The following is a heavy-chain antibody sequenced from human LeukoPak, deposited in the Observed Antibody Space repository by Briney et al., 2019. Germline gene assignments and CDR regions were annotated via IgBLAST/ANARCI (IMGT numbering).Heavy chain of an antibody. Sequence: ASVKVSCKASGYAFTSYGITWVRQAPGQGLEWMGWISAYNGNTNYAQNLQGRVTMTTDTSTSTAYMELRSLRSDDTAVYYCARDSPVRYFDWSLPEGDHYYGMDVWGKRTTVTVSS. CDR2: ISAYNGNT. D-gene: IGHD3-9*01. V-gene: IGHV1-18*04. CDR3: ARDSPVRYFDWSLPEGDHYYGMDV. J-gene: IGHJ6*04. CDR1: GYAFTSYG.